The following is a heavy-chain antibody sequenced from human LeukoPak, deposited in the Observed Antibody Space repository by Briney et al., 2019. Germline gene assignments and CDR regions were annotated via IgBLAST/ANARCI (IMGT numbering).Heavy chain of an antibody. J-gene: IGHJ3*02. V-gene: IGHV4-34*01. CDR1: GGSISSYY. D-gene: IGHD3-16*01. CDR2: INHSGST. Sequence: SETLSLTCTVSGGSISSYYWSWIRQPPGKGLEWIGEINHSGSTNYNPSLKSRVTISVDTSKDQFFLKLSSVTAADTAVYYCQGGAMAFDIWGQGTMVTVSS. CDR3: QGGAMAFDI.